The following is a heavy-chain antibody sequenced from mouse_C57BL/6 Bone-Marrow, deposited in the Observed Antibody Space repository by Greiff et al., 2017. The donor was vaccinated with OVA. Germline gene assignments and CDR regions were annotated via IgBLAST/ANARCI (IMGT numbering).Heavy chain of an antibody. V-gene: IGHV1-64*01. CDR1: GYTFTSYW. Sequence: QVQLQQSGAELVKPGASVKLSCKASGYTFTSYWMHWVKQRPGQGLEWIGMIHPNSGITNYNEKFKSKATLTVDKSSSTAYMQLSSLTSEDSAVYYCARGGGYWGQGTSVTVSS. J-gene: IGHJ4*01. CDR3: ARGGGY. CDR2: IHPNSGIT.